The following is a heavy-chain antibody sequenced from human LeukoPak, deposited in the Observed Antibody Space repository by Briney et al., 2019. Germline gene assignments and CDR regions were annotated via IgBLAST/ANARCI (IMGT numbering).Heavy chain of an antibody. Sequence: PGGSLRLSCAASGFTFSSFAMSWVRQAPGKGLEWVSAISGSGGTTRYADSVKDRFTISRDNSKNTLYLQMNSLRAEDTAVYYCARRTTVTTPSAFDMWDQGTMVTVSS. CDR3: ARRTTVTTPSAFDM. V-gene: IGHV3-23*01. CDR1: GFTFSSFA. J-gene: IGHJ3*02. D-gene: IGHD4-17*01. CDR2: ISGSGGTT.